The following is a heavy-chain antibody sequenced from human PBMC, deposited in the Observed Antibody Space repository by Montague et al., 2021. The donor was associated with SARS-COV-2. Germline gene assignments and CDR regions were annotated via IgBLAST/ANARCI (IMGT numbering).Heavy chain of an antibody. V-gene: IGHV4-59*11. CDR1: GASFGSHY. J-gene: IGHJ3*02. Sequence: SETLSLTCTVSGASFGSHYWGWIRQSPGKGLEWIGYFYYVGSTDYNPSLKSRATISVDTSKTQFSLKVRSVTAADTAVYYCARETMSADAFDIWGQGTMVTVSS. CDR3: ARETMSADAFDI. D-gene: IGHD1-14*01. CDR2: FYYVGST.